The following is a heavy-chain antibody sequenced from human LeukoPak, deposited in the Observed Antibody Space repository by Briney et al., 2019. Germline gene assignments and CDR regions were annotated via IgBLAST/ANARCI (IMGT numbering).Heavy chain of an antibody. V-gene: IGHV4-34*01. CDR2: INHSGST. J-gene: IGHJ6*03. CDR3: ARRSIYYGSGSYYYYYYVDV. D-gene: IGHD3-10*01. Sequence: SETLSLTCAVYGGSFSGYYWSWIRQPPGKGLEWIGEINHSGSTNYNPSLKSRVTISVDTSKNQFSLKLSSVTAADTAVYYCARRSIYYGSGSYYYYYYVDVWGKGTTVTISS. CDR1: GGSFSGYY.